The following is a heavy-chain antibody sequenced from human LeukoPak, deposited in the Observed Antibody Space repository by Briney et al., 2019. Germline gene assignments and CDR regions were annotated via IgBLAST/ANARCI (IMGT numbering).Heavy chain of an antibody. CDR2: ISSSSSYI. CDR1: GFTFSSYS. J-gene: IGHJ3*02. V-gene: IGHV3-21*01. Sequence: GGSLRLSCAASGFTFSSYSMNWVRQAPGKGLEWVSSISSSSSYIYYADSVKGRFTISRDNAKNSLYLQMNSLRAEDTAVYYCARDADKWVLTDAFDIWGQGTMVTVSS. D-gene: IGHD2-15*01. CDR3: ARDADKWVLTDAFDI.